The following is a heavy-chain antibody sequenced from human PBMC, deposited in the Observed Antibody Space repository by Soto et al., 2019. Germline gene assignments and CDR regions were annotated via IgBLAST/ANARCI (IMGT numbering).Heavy chain of an antibody. J-gene: IGHJ4*02. Sequence: QVQLQESGPGLVKPSETLSLTCTVSGVSVSSGSFYWAWIRQPPGKGLEWIGFISYSGTTNYNPSLKSRVTISVDTSRSKISLMVSSLTAADTALYYCARGATVTQYDYWGQGTLVTVSS. V-gene: IGHV4-61*01. CDR3: ARGATVTQYDY. CDR2: ISYSGTT. CDR1: GVSVSSGSFY. D-gene: IGHD4-17*01.